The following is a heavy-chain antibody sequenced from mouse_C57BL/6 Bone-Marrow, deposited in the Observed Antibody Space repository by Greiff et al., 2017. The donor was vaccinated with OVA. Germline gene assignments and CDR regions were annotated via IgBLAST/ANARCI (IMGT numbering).Heavy chain of an antibody. V-gene: IGHV1-55*01. J-gene: IGHJ4*01. D-gene: IGHD1-1*01. CDR1: RYTFTRYW. CDR3: ARWPNPTVIDYYAMDC. Sequence: VQLPQPGAELVNPGASVKMSCKASRYTFTRYWITLVKQRPGQGLEWIGDIYPGSGSTNYNEKFKSKATLTVDTTSSTAYMQLSSLTSEDYAVYYCARWPNPTVIDYYAMDCCGQGTSDIDSS. CDR2: IYPGSGST.